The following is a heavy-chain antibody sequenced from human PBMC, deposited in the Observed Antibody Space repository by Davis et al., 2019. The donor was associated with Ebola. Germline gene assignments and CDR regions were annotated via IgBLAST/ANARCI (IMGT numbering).Heavy chain of an antibody. V-gene: IGHV4-39*02. D-gene: IGHD3-3*01. CDR2: INHRGST. CDR3: ARSHTTIFAVVTLYY. J-gene: IGHJ4*02. CDR1: GGSISSSSYY. Sequence: PGGSLRLSCTVSGGSISSSSYYWGWIRQPPGKGLEWIGEINHRGSTNYNPSLKSRVTISVDTSRNHFSLKLSSVTAADTAVYYCARSHTTIFAVVTLYYWGQGTLVTVSS.